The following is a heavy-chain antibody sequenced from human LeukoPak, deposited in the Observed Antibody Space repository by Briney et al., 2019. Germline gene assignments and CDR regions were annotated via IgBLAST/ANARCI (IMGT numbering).Heavy chain of an antibody. Sequence: GGSLRLSCAASGFTFGSSVMSWVRQAPGRGLEWVSSVGGSDDTANYAASVTGRFTISRDNSKTSVYLQMTNQGAEDTAIYYCAKKSFSTGAFDIWGQGIMVTVSS. V-gene: IGHV3-23*01. CDR1: GFTFGSSV. D-gene: IGHD3-3*02. CDR2: VGGSDDTA. CDR3: AKKSFSTGAFDI. J-gene: IGHJ3*02.